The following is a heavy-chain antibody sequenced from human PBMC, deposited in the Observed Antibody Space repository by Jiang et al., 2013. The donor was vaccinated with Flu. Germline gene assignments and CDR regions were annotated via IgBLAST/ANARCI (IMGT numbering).Heavy chain of an antibody. Sequence: VQLVESGGGLVKPGGSLRLSCAASGFTFSSYSMNWVRQAPGKGLEWVSSISSSSSYIYYADSVKGRFTISRDNAKNSLYLQMNSLRAEDTAVYYCARGRGSSGWLGKVDYVGPGNPGHRLL. J-gene: IGHJ4*02. CDR1: GFTFSSYS. D-gene: IGHD6-19*01. CDR2: ISSSSSYI. V-gene: IGHV3-21*01. CDR3: ARGRGSSGWLGKVDY.